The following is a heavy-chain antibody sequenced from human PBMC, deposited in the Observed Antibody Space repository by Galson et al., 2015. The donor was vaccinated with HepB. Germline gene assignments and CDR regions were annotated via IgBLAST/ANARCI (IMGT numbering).Heavy chain of an antibody. V-gene: IGHV3-23*01. CDR1: GFSFDDYA. Sequence: SLRLSCAASGFSFDDYAMSWVRQAPGKGPEWVSSVHGGGENTYYADSVRGRFTISRDNSKNMLYLQMSTLGVDDTAMYYCAKDPDFDFYSEKSTPFDSWGRETLVTVSS. D-gene: IGHD3-3*01. CDR3: AKDPDFDFYSEKSTPFDS. J-gene: IGHJ4*02. CDR2: VHGGGENT.